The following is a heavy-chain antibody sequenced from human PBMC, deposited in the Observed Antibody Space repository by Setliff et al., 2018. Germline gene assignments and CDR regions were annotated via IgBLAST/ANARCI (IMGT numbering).Heavy chain of an antibody. CDR1: GASISSGVYY. CDR3: ARTGTYRYFDY. CDR2: IYHGGDT. V-gene: IGHV4-39*01. D-gene: IGHD1-1*01. Sequence: PSETLSLTCTVSGASISSGVYYWGWIRQPPGKGLEWIGRIYHGGDTYYNASLKSRLTISVDTSKNQFSLKLRSVTAADTAVYYCARTGTYRYFDYWGQGALVTVSS. J-gene: IGHJ4*02.